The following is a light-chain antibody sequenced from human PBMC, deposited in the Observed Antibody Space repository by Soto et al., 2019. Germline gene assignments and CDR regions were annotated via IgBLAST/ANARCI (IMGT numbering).Light chain of an antibody. CDR2: EVS. J-gene: IGLJ1*01. V-gene: IGLV2-14*01. CDR3: SSYTSISTLYV. CDR1: NSDVGGYNY. Sequence: QSALTQPASVSGSPGQSITISCTVTNSDVGGYNYVSWYQQHPGKAPELMIYEVSHRPSGVSNRFSGSKSDNTASLTISGLQAEDEADYYCSSYTSISTLYVFGTGTKVTLL.